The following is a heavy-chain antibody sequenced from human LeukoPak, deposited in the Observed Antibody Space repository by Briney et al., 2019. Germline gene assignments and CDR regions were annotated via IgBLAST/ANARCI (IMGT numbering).Heavy chain of an antibody. Sequence: GGSLRLSCAGSGFTFSNYWMQWVRQVPGKGLVWVSRINTDGSTINYADSVKGRFTISRDNAKNTLYLQMNSLRPEDTAVYYCVSDSESRSGGDYWGQGTLVTVSS. CDR1: GFTFSNYW. CDR3: VSDSESRSGGDY. V-gene: IGHV3-74*01. D-gene: IGHD1-26*01. CDR2: INTDGSTI. J-gene: IGHJ4*02.